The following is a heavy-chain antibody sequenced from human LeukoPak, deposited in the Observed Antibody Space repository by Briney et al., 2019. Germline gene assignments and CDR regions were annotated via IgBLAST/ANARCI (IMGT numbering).Heavy chain of an antibody. CDR1: GGTFSSYA. D-gene: IGHD2-15*01. CDR3: ARGRGYCSGGSCYQIASYYFDY. CDR2: IIPIFGTA. V-gene: IGHV1-69*13. Sequence: SVKVSCKASGGTFSSYAISWVRQAPGQGLEWMGGIIPIFGTANYAQKFQGRVTITADESTSTAYMELSSLRSEDTAVYYCARGRGYCSGGSCYQIASYYFDYWGQGTLVAVSS. J-gene: IGHJ4*02.